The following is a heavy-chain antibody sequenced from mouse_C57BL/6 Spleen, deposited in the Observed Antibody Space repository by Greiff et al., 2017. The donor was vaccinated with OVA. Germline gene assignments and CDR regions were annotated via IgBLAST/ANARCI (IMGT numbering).Heavy chain of an antibody. CDR1: GYTFTSYW. CDR3: ARWGASATGNYFDY. D-gene: IGHD1-1*01. Sequence: QVQLQQHGAELVMPGASVKLSCKASGYTFTSYWMHWVKQRPGQGLEWIGEIDPSDSYTNYNQKFKGKSTLTVDKSSSTAYMQLSSLTSEDSAVYYCARWGASATGNYFDYWGQGTTLTVSS. J-gene: IGHJ2*01. V-gene: IGHV1-69*01. CDR2: IDPSDSYT.